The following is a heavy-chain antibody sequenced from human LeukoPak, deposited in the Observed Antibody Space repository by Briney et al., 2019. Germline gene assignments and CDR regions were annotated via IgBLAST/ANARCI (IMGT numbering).Heavy chain of an antibody. V-gene: IGHV3-74*01. D-gene: IGHD5-24*01. Sequence: PGGSLRLSCAASGFTFSNSLMHWVRQVPGKGLVWVARIDTDGSTTHYAASVKGRFTISRDNAKHTLYLQMNTLRAEDTAVYYCVRDRDGYNYWGQGALVTVSS. CDR3: VRDRDGYNY. CDR2: IDTDGSTT. J-gene: IGHJ4*02. CDR1: GFTFSNSL.